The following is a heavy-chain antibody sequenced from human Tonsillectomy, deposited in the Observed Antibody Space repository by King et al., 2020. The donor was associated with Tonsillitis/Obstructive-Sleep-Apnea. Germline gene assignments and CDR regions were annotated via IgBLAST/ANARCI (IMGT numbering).Heavy chain of an antibody. D-gene: IGHD7-27*01. J-gene: IGHJ6*03. CDR3: ARDGDAADFYYVDV. V-gene: IGHV1-46*01. CDR2: INPSGGRT. Sequence: VQLVQSGAEVKKPGASVTVSCEASGYTFTTYYIHWVRQAPGQGLEWMGIINPSGGRTNYAHKFQGRVTMARDTSTGTVYMELSSLRSEDTAVYYCARDGDAADFYYVDVWGKGTTVTVSS. CDR1: GYTFTTYY.